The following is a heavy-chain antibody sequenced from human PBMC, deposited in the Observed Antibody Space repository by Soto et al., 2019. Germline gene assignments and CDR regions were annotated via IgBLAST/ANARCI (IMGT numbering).Heavy chain of an antibody. D-gene: IGHD3-3*01. CDR3: ATDSNYDVSNSF. V-gene: IGHV1-69*13. J-gene: IGHJ4*02. CDR2: ILPVSAPP. Sequence: SVKVSCKASGGTLNNYAINCVRQAPGQGLEWMGGILPVSAPPDYAQKFQGRVSITADHSTSTVYMELSRLKSDDTAVYFCATDSNYDVSNSFWGQGTLVTVSS. CDR1: GGTLNNYA.